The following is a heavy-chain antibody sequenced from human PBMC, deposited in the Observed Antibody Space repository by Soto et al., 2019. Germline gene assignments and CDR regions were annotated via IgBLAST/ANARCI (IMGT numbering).Heavy chain of an antibody. CDR1: GFTFSAYA. CDR2: ISGTGDTT. CDR3: AKRFGSGYYSAFDV. J-gene: IGHJ3*01. D-gene: IGHD3-22*01. Sequence: EVQLLESGGDLVQPGGSLRLSCAASGFTFSAYAMSWVRQAPGKGLEWVSTISGTGDTTYYADSVKGRFTISRDSSRNTLLLQMNSLRAEDTAVYHCAKRFGSGYYSAFDVWGQGTMVTVSS. V-gene: IGHV3-23*01.